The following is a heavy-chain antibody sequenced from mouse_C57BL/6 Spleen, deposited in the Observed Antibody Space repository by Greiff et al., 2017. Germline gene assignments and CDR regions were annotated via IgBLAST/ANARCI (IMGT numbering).Heavy chain of an antibody. V-gene: IGHV1-22*01. J-gene: IGHJ4*01. CDR1: GYTFTDYN. CDR3: ARPSYYDLDYYAMDY. CDR2: INPNNGGT. Sequence: EVQLQQSGPELVKPGASVKMSCKASGYTFTDYNMHWVKQSHGKSLEWIGYINPNNGGTSYNQKFKGKATLTVNKSSSTAYMELRSLTSEDSAVYYCARPSYYDLDYYAMDYWGKGTSVTVSS. D-gene: IGHD2-4*01.